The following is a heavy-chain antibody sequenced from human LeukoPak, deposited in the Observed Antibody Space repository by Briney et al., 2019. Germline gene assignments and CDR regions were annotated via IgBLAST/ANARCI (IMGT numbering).Heavy chain of an antibody. J-gene: IGHJ4*02. CDR2: INEDGSDR. D-gene: IGHD1-1*01. CDR3: ARDTYRFFDF. CDR1: GFTFSSYW. V-gene: IGHV3-7*01. Sequence: GGSLRLSCAASGFTFSSYWMTWVRQAPGKGLEWVANINEDGSDRHYVDSVKGRFTVSRDNAKNSLYLQMNSLRVEDMAIYYCARDTYRFFDFWGQGILVTVSS.